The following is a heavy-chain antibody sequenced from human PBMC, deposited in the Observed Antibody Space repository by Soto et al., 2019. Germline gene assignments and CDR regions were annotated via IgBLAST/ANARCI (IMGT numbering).Heavy chain of an antibody. CDR1: GGTFSSYA. D-gene: IGHD2-15*01. V-gene: IGHV1-69*12. Sequence: QVQLVQAGAEVKKPGSSVKVACKASGGTFSSYAISWVRQAPGQGLEWVGGIIPILGTANYAQKFQGKVTITADESTSTANMELSSLRSEDTAVYYCARDRRDIVVVVAARDGDYYYYGMDVWGQGTTVTVSS. J-gene: IGHJ6*02. CDR3: ARDRRDIVVVVAARDGDYYYYGMDV. CDR2: IIPILGTA.